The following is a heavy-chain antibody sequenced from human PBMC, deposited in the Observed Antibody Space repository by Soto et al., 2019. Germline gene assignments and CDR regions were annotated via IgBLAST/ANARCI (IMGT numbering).Heavy chain of an antibody. CDR1: GYSFTSYW. CDR2: IYPGDSDT. CDR3: ARHLFASSSHYYYYMDV. V-gene: IGHV5-51*01. J-gene: IGHJ6*03. D-gene: IGHD2-2*01. Sequence: GESLKISCKGSGYSFTSYWIGWVRQMPGKGLEWMGIIYPGDSDTRYSPSFQGQVTISAGKSISTAYLQWSSLKASDTAMYYCARHLFASSSHYYYYMDVWGKGTTVTVSS.